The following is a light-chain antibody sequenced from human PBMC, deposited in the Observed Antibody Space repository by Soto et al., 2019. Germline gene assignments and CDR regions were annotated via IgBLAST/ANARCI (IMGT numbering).Light chain of an antibody. CDR1: RSIFGC. CDR2: KAS. CDR3: QQYNDFRLT. V-gene: IGKV1-5*03. J-gene: IGKJ4*01. Sequence: DIQMTQSPSTLSASVGDRVTITFRASRSIFGCLAWYQQRPGTAPKLLIYKASSLQSGVPSRFSGSGSWTEYTLTISSLLPDDFSTYYCQQYNDFRLTCGGGTNVEIK.